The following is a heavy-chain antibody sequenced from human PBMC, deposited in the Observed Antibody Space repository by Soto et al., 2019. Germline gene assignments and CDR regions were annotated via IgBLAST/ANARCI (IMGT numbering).Heavy chain of an antibody. J-gene: IGHJ3*02. CDR1: GFDFRLYA. V-gene: IGHV3-23*01. CDR2: ITGSGGGA. Sequence: EVQLLESGGGLVQPGGSLRLSCAASGFDFRLYAMSWVRQAPGKGLEWVATITGSGGGAYYADSVKGRFTISRDNSQNTLYLQMSNLRAEDTAIYYCARRDYVVMADAFEIWGLGTRVPVSS. D-gene: IGHD4-17*01. CDR3: ARRDYVVMADAFEI.